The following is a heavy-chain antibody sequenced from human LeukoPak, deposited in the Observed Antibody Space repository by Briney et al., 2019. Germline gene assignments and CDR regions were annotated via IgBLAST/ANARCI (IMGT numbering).Heavy chain of an antibody. CDR1: GFTFSSYA. J-gene: IGHJ4*02. D-gene: IGHD4-23*01. V-gene: IGHV3-23*01. Sequence: GGSLRLSCAASGFTFSSYAMSWVRQAPGKGLEWVSAITGSGGSTYYADSVKGRFTISRDNAKNSLYLQMNSLRAEDTAVYYCARDDYGGNLGDYWGQGTLVTVSS. CDR3: ARDDYGGNLGDY. CDR2: ITGSGGST.